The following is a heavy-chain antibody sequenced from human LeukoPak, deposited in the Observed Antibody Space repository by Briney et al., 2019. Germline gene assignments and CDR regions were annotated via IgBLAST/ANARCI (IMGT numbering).Heavy chain of an antibody. D-gene: IGHD3-10*01. V-gene: IGHV1-46*01. CDR1: GYTFTSYY. Sequence: ASVKVSCKASGYTFTSYYMHWVRQAPGQGLEWMGIINPSGGSTSYAQKFQGRVTMTRDTSTSTVYMELSSLRSEDTAVYYCARALVGRRITMVRGVKDYWGQGTLVTVSS. CDR3: ARALVGRRITMVRGVKDY. J-gene: IGHJ4*02. CDR2: INPSGGST.